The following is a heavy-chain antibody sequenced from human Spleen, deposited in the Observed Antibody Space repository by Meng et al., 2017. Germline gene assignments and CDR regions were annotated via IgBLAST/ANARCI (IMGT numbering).Heavy chain of an antibody. J-gene: IGHJ4*02. CDR3: ARCSYGDYPMSYFEY. Sequence: SETLSLTCTVSGGSISSSSHYWGWIRQPPGKGLEWIGSMYYSGSTYYNPSLKSRVTISVDTSKDQLSLRLSSVTAADTAVYYCARCSYGDYPMSYFEYWGQGTLVTVSS. CDR2: MYYSGST. V-gene: IGHV4-39*07. CDR1: GGSISSSSHY. D-gene: IGHD4-17*01.